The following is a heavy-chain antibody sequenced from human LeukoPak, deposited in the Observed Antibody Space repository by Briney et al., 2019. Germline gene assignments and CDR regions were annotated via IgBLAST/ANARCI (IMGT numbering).Heavy chain of an antibody. V-gene: IGHV3-7*03. CDR2: IKKDGSET. Sequence: HPGGSLRRSCAASGFTFSTSWMSWVRQVPGKGLEWVANIKKDGSETYYVDSVKGRFTISRDNAKNSLYLQMNSLRAEDTAMYYCARSGDILTGYYNDGPTPPDDYYYYYGMDVWGQGTTVTVSS. J-gene: IGHJ6*02. CDR1: GFTFSTSW. D-gene: IGHD3-9*01. CDR3: ARSGDILTGYYNDGPTPPDDYYYYYGMDV.